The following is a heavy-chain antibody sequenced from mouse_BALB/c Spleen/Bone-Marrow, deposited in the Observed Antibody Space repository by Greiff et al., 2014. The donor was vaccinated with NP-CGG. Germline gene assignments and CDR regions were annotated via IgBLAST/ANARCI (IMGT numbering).Heavy chain of an antibody. CDR1: GYTFTSYT. CDR3: ASAAYYRGDEGAWFTY. J-gene: IGHJ3*01. D-gene: IGHD2-12*01. V-gene: IGHV1-4*01. CDR2: INPSSGYI. Sequence: QVQLQQSGAELARPGASVKMSCKASGYTFTSYTMHWVKQRPGQGLEWIGYINPSSGYINYNQKFKDKATLTADKSSSTAYMQLSSQTSEDTVVYYGASAAYYRGDEGAWFTYWGQGTLVTVSA.